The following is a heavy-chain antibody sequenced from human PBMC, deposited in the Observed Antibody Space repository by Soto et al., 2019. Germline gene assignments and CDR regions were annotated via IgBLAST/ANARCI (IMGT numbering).Heavy chain of an antibody. CDR1: GGSFSGYY. J-gene: IGHJ4*02. V-gene: IGHV4-34*01. CDR3: ATGGYSSGWWNYYFDY. Sequence: SETLSLTCAVYGGSFSGYYWSWIRQPPGEGLEWIGEINHSGSTNYNPSLKSRVTISVDTSTDTAYMELSSLRSEDTAVYYCATGGYSSGWWNYYFDYWGQGTLVTVSS. CDR2: INHSGST. D-gene: IGHD6-19*01.